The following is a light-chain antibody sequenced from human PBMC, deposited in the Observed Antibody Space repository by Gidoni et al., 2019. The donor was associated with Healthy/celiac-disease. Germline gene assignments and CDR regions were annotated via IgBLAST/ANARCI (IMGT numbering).Light chain of an antibody. CDR3: SSYAGRVV. V-gene: IGLV2-8*01. CDR1: SSDVGGYNY. Sequence: QSALTQPPSASGPPGQSVTISCTGTSSDVGGYNYVSWYQQHPGKAPKLMIYEVSKRPSGVPDRFSGSKSGNTASLTVSGLQAEDEADYYCSSYAGRVVFGGGTKLTVL. J-gene: IGLJ2*01. CDR2: EVS.